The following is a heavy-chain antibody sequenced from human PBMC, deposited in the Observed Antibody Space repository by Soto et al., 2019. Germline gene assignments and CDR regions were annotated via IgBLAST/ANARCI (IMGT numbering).Heavy chain of an antibody. CDR3: ARDGLYGDSVEGSDY. CDR2: IIPILGIA. CDR1: GGTFSSYT. D-gene: IGHD4-17*01. J-gene: IGHJ4*02. V-gene: IGHV1-69*04. Sequence: SVKVSCKASGGTFSSYTISWVRQAPGQGLEWMGRIIPILGIANYAQKFQGRVTITADKSTSTAYMELSSLRSEDTAVYYCARDGLYGDSVEGSDYWGQGPLVTLSS.